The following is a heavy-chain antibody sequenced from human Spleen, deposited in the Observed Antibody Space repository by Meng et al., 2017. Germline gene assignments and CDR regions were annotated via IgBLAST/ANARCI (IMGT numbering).Heavy chain of an antibody. CDR3: ARDGYYPKNGYYGRDV. Sequence: GESLKISCAAPGFTFRSYSMNWVRQAPGTGLEWVSSISSGSPYIYYADSVKGRFTISRENAKNSLYLQMTSLRAEDTAVYYCARDGYYPKNGYYGRDVGGQGTTVTVSS. V-gene: IGHV3-21*01. D-gene: IGHD2/OR15-2a*01. J-gene: IGHJ6*02. CDR2: ISSGSPYI. CDR1: GFTFRSYS.